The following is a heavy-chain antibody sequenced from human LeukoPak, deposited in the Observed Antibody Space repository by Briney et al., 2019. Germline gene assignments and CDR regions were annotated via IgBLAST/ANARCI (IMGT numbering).Heavy chain of an antibody. CDR1: GFTFSSYS. CDR2: ISSSSSYI. V-gene: IGHV3-21*01. D-gene: IGHD1-26*01. CDR3: ARDSGLERELSDY. Sequence: GGSLRLSCAASGFTFSSYSMNWVRQAPGKGLEWVSSISSSSSYIYYADSVKGRFTISRDNAKNSLYLQMNSLRAEDTAVYYCARDSGLERELSDYWGQGTLVTVSS. J-gene: IGHJ4*02.